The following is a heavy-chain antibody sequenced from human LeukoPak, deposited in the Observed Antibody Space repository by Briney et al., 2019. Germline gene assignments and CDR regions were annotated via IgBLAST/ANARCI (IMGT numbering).Heavy chain of an antibody. CDR2: ISYDGSNK. CDR1: GFTFSGYA. D-gene: IGHD5-12*01. CDR3: ARADSRGYSGYGAFDI. V-gene: IGHV3-30*04. J-gene: IGHJ3*02. Sequence: GGSLRLSCAASGFTFSGYAMHWVRQAPGKGLEWVAIISYDGSNKYYAESVKGRFTISRDNAKNSLYLQMNSLRAEDTALYYCARADSRGYSGYGAFDIWGQGTMVTVSS.